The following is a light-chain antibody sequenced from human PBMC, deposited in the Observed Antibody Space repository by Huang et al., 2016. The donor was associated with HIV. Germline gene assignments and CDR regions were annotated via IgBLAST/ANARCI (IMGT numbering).Light chain of an antibody. CDR1: QSVSHY. CDR3: QESDTWPRLT. Sequence: IVLTQSPTSLSLSPGERATLSCRASQSVSHYLAWYQRKPGQPPRLLIYGASRRATDIPTRVNGTGSGTDFTLTISSLETEDSAVYYCQESDTWPRLTLGGGTKVEIK. CDR2: GAS. J-gene: IGKJ4*01. V-gene: IGKV3-11*01.